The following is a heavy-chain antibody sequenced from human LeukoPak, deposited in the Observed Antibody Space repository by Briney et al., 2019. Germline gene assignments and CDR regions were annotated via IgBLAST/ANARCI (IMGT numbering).Heavy chain of an antibody. CDR2: ISYSGST. J-gene: IGHJ5*02. D-gene: IGHD1-26*01. CDR1: GGSISGYY. Sequence: PSETLSLTCTVSGGSISGYYWSWRRQPPGKGLEYIGYISYSGSTNYYSSLKSRVTISVDTSKNQFSLKLSSVTAADTAMYYCARGRGSGNWLDPCGAGELFTVSS. V-gene: IGHV4-59*01. CDR3: ARGRGSGNWLDP.